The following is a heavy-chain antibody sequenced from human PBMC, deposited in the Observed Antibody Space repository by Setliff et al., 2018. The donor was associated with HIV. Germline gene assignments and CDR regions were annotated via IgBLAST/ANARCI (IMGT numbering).Heavy chain of an antibody. CDR1: GFSFSSYA. Sequence: GGSLRLSCAASGFSFSSYAMHWVRQAPGKGLEWVAVIWHDGSNKYYADSVQGRFLISRDNSKNTVYLQVNSLRAEDTAVYYCVKELSYGSGTYPFDFWGRGTLVTVSS. CDR2: IWHDGSNK. V-gene: IGHV3-33*06. D-gene: IGHD3-10*01. J-gene: IGHJ4*02. CDR3: VKELSYGSGTYPFDF.